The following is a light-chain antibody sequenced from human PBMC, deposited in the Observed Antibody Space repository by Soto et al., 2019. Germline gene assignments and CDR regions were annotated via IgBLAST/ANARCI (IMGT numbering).Light chain of an antibody. V-gene: IGKV3D-15*01. CDR3: HQYKSCPPFT. CDR2: GAS. J-gene: IGKJ5*01. CDR1: QSVSSK. Sequence: ETVMTQSPATLSVSPGERATLSCRASQSVSSKLAWYQQKPGQAPRLLIYGASTRATGIPARFSGSGSGTEFTLSISSLQSEDLAIYYCHQYKSCPPFTFGQGTRLEIK.